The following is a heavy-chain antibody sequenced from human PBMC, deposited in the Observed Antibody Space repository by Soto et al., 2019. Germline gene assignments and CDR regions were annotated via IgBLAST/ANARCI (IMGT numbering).Heavy chain of an antibody. D-gene: IGHD6-13*01. J-gene: IGHJ6*02. CDR3: AKDRSSSLDAMDV. Sequence: GGSLRLSCAASGFAFSRYGMHWFRQAPDKGLEWVAVIWYDGTDNYYADSVKGRFTISRDNSKNTLYLQVDSLRLDDTAVYYCAKDRSSSLDAMDVWGQGATVTVS. V-gene: IGHV3-33*06. CDR1: GFAFSRYG. CDR2: IWYDGTDN.